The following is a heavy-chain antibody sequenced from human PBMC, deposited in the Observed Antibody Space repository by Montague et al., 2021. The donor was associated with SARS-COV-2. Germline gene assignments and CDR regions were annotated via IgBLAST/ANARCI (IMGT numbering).Heavy chain of an antibody. D-gene: IGHD4-23*01. Sequence: SETLSLTCTVSGGSISSSSYYWGWIRQPPGKGLEWIGNIYYSGSTYYNPSLKSRVTISVDTSKNQFSLKLSSVTAADTAVYYCERLVETYYYYYGMDVWGQGTTVTVSS. J-gene: IGHJ6*02. V-gene: IGHV4-39*01. CDR2: IYYSGST. CDR1: GGSISSSSYY. CDR3: ERLVETYYYYYGMDV.